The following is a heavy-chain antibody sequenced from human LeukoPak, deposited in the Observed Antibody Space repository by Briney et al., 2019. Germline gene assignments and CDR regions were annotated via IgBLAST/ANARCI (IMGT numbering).Heavy chain of an antibody. D-gene: IGHD6-19*01. J-gene: IGHJ5*02. CDR1: GFTFSSYS. V-gene: IGHV3-21*01. CDR2: ISSSSSYI. CDR3: ARDSSGWYRFDP. Sequence: GGSLRLSCAASGFTFSSYSMNWVRQAPGKGLEWVSSISSSSSYIYYADSVKGRFTISRDNAKNSLYLQMNSLRAEDTAVYYCARDSSGWYRFDPWGQGTLVTVSS.